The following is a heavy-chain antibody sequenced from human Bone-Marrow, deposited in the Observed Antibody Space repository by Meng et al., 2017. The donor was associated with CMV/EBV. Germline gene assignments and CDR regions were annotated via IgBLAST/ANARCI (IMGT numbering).Heavy chain of an antibody. D-gene: IGHD2-2*01. J-gene: IGHJ6*02. Sequence: ASVKVSCKTSGYTFTNYGVSWVRQAPGQGLEWMGWINPNSGGTNYAQKFQGRVTMTRDTSISTAYMELSRLRSDDTAVYYCAIPGYCSSTSCSIYYYYYGMDVWGQGTTVTVSS. CDR3: AIPGYCSSTSCSIYYYYYGMDV. CDR1: GYTFTNYG. CDR2: INPNSGGT. V-gene: IGHV1-2*02.